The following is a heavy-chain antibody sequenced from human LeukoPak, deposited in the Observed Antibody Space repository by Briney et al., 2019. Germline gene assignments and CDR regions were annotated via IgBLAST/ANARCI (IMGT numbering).Heavy chain of an antibody. Sequence: GGSLRLSCAASGFTFRRYWMHWIRQAPGKGLVSVSRISNDGRNTIYADSVKGRFTISRDNRKHTVFLQMNSLRVEDTAVYYCVRGGSDYEYSGASWGRGTLVTVSS. CDR1: GFTFRRYW. D-gene: IGHD3-16*01. CDR2: ISNDGRNT. V-gene: IGHV3-74*01. J-gene: IGHJ5*02. CDR3: VRGGSDYEYSGAS.